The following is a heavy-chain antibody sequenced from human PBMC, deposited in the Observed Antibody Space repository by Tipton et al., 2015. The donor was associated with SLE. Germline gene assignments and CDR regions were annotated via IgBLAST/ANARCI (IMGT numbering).Heavy chain of an antibody. V-gene: IGHV4-38-2*01. CDR3: ARGGSLYSNGWFDP. D-gene: IGHD4-11*01. Sequence: TLSLTCAVSGYSISSGYYWGWIRQPPGKGLEWIGEINHSGSTNYNPSLKSRVTISVDTSKNQFSLKMRSVTAADTAVYYCARGGSLYSNGWFDPWGQGTLVTVSS. CDR1: GYSISSGYY. J-gene: IGHJ5*02. CDR2: INHSGST.